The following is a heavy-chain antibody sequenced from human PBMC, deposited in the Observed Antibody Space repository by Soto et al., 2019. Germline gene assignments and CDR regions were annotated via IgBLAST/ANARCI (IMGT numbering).Heavy chain of an antibody. J-gene: IGHJ4*02. D-gene: IGHD2-2*02. V-gene: IGHV4-31*03. CDR3: ARGADIVVVPAAITFDY. CDR2: IYYSGST. Sequence: QVQLQESGPGLVKPSQTLSLTCTVSGGSISSGGYYWSWIRQHPGKGLEWIGYIYYSGSTYYNPSLKSRVTISVDTSKNQFSRKLSSVTAADTAVYYCARGADIVVVPAAITFDYWGQGTLVTVSS. CDR1: GGSISSGGYY.